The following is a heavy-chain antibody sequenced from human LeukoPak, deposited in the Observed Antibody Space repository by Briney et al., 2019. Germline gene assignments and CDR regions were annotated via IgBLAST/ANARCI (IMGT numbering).Heavy chain of an antibody. CDR3: ARDLELVYYDSSGYDY. Sequence: GGSLILSCAASGFTFISYWMHWVRQAPGKGLEWVSRIGSDGSRTSYADSVKGRFTISRDNAKNTLYLQMNSLRVEDTAVYYCARDLELVYYDSSGYDYWGQGTLVTVSS. J-gene: IGHJ4*02. V-gene: IGHV3-74*01. CDR2: IGSDGSRT. D-gene: IGHD3-22*01. CDR1: GFTFISYW.